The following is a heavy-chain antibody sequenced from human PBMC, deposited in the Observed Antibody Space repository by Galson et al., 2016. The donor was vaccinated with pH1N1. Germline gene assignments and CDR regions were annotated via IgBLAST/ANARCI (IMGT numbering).Heavy chain of an antibody. CDR3: AKSTEQWVAPEWYFDL. D-gene: IGHD6-19*01. CDR2: ISWNSGRI. CDR1: GFTFDDFA. V-gene: IGHV3-9*01. Sequence: SLRLSCAASGFTFDDFAMHWVRRIPGKGLEWVSGISWNSGRIVYADSVKGRFTISRDNTKNSLYLQMNSLRSEDTALYYCAKSTEQWVAPEWYFDLWGRGSLVTVSS. J-gene: IGHJ2*01.